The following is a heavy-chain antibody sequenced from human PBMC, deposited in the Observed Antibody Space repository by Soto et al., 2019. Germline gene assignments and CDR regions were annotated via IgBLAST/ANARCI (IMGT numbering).Heavy chain of an antibody. J-gene: IGHJ4*02. D-gene: IGHD3-10*01. CDR2: ISGGGDTT. V-gene: IGHV3-23*01. CDR3: AKGRCGSGSLTPRVDF. Sequence: EVQLLESGGGLVQPGGSLRLSCAASGFTFNNYAMTWVRQAPGKGLEWVSAISGGGDTTSYADSVKGRFTVSRDGSKNTLYQQMSSLRAEDTALYYCAKGRCGSGSLTPRVDFWGQGTLVSVSS. CDR1: GFTFNNYA.